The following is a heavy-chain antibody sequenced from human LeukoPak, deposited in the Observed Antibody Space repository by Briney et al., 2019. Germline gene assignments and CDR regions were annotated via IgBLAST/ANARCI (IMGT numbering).Heavy chain of an antibody. D-gene: IGHD5-18*01. CDR2: IYHSGST. J-gene: IGHJ5*02. CDR1: GGSISSSNW. Sequence: PSETLSLTCAVSGGSISSSNWWSWVRQPPGKGLEWIGEIYHSGSTNYNPSLKSRVTISVDTSKNQFSLKLSSVTAADTAVYYCARRGLRQLWSGGPYNWFDPWGQGTLVTVSS. V-gene: IGHV4-4*02. CDR3: ARRGLRQLWSGGPYNWFDP.